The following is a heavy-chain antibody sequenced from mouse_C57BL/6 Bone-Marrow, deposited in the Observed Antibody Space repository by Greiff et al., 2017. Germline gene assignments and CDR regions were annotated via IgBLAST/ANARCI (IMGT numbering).Heavy chain of an antibody. V-gene: IGHV1-76*01. CDR1: GYTFTDYY. Sequence: VMLVESGAELVRPGASVKLSCKASGYTFTDYYINWVKQRPGQGLEWIARIYPGSGNTYYNEKFKGKATLTAEKSSSTAYMQLSSLTSEDSAVYVCARPNYGRPCAYWGQGTLVTVSA. D-gene: IGHD1-1*01. J-gene: IGHJ3*01. CDR3: ARPNYGRPCAY. CDR2: IYPGSGNT.